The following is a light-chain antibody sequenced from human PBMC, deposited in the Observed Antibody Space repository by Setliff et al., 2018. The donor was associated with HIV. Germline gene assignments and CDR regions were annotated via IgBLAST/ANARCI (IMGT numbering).Light chain of an antibody. Sequence: SVLTQPPSVSGAPGQRVTIPCTGSTSNIGAGYDVHWYQQVPGTAPKLLIYRNTNRPSGVPDRFSGSKSGASASLAIAGLQAEDEADYYCQSYDSMLSGYVFGTGTKVTVL. CDR1: TSNIGAGYD. CDR3: QSYDSMLSGYV. V-gene: IGLV1-40*01. J-gene: IGLJ1*01. CDR2: RNT.